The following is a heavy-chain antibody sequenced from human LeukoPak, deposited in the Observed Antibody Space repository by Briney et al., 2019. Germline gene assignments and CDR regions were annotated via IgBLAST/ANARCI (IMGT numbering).Heavy chain of an antibody. J-gene: IGHJ4*02. CDR1: VYTFSGNY. CDR2: INLNGGGT. D-gene: IGHD6-13*01. CDR3: AKDGPAAFDY. V-gene: IGHV1-2*02. Sequence: ASVKVSCKASVYTFSGNYVHWVRQAPGQGLEWMGWINLNGGGTKYAQKFQDRVTVTRDTSISTVYMELSGLRSDDTAVYYCAKDGPAAFDYWGQGTLVTVSS.